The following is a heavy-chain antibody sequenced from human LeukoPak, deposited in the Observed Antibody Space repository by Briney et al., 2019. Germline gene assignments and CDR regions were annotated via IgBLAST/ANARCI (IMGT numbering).Heavy chain of an antibody. Sequence: SETLSLTCTVSGGSISSYYWNWIRQPPGKGREGIGYIYYSGSTNYNPSLKSRVTISVDTSKNQFSLKLSSVTAADTAVYYCARGADSSGYYSIFYFDYWGQGTLVTVSS. V-gene: IGHV4-59*01. J-gene: IGHJ4*02. CDR3: ARGADSSGYYSIFYFDY. CDR2: IYYSGST. D-gene: IGHD3-22*01. CDR1: GGSISSYY.